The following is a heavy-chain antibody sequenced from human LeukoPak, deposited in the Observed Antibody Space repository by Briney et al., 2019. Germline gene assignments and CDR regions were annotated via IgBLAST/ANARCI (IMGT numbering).Heavy chain of an antibody. J-gene: IGHJ4*02. CDR3: ARAAVAAAGPVFDY. CDR1: GFTVSSNY. V-gene: IGHV3-53*01. D-gene: IGHD6-13*01. Sequence: GGSLRLSCAASGFTVSSNYMSWVRQAPGKGLEWVSVIYSGGSTYYADSVKGRFTISRDNSKNTLYLQMNSLRVEDTAVYYCARAAVAAAGPVFDYWGQGTLVTVSS. CDR2: IYSGGST.